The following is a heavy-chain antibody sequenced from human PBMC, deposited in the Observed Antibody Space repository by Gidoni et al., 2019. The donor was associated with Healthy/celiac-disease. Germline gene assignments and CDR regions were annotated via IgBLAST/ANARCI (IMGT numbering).Heavy chain of an antibody. CDR3: TTDRYYDSSGYYSWYFDL. Sequence: EVQLVESGGGLVKPGGSLRLSCAASGFTFSNAWMSWVRQAPGKGLEWVGRIKSKTDGGTTDYAAPVKGRFTISRDDSKNTLYLQMNSLKTEDTAVYYCTTDRYYDSSGYYSWYFDLWGRGTLVTVSS. CDR2: IKSKTDGGTT. J-gene: IGHJ2*01. D-gene: IGHD3-22*01. V-gene: IGHV3-15*01. CDR1: GFTFSNAW.